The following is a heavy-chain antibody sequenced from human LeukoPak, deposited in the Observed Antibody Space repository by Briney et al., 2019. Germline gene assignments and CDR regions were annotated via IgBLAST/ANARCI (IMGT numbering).Heavy chain of an antibody. J-gene: IGHJ4*02. Sequence: RGSLRLSCSASGFTFSSYAMHWVRQAPGKGLEYVSAISSNGGSTYYADSVKGRFTISRDNSKNTLYLQMSSLRAEDTAVYYCVKGVYSSGWYEDYWGQGTLVTVSS. CDR2: ISSNGGST. CDR3: VKGVYSSGWYEDY. V-gene: IGHV3-64D*09. D-gene: IGHD6-19*01. CDR1: GFTFSSYA.